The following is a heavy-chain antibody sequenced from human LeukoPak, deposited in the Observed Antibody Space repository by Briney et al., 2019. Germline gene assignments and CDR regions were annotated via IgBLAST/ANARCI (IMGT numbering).Heavy chain of an antibody. CDR2: ISCNSGSI. CDR3: AKAPYISSWYGNYYYYMDV. CDR1: GFTFDDYA. D-gene: IGHD6-13*01. Sequence: GGSLRLSCAASGFTFDDYAMHWVRQAPGKGLEWGSGISCNSGSIGYADSVKGRFTISRDNAKNSLYLQMNSLRAEDTALYYCAKAPYISSWYGNYYYYMDVWGKGTTVTVSS. J-gene: IGHJ6*03. V-gene: IGHV3-9*01.